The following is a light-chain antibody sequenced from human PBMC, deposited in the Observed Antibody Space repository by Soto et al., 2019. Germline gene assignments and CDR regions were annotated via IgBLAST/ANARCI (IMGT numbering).Light chain of an antibody. J-gene: IGKJ1*01. Sequence: DIQMTQSPSSLSASVGDRVTITCRASQTIANYVNWYQQKPGKVPDLLISSASTLQSGAPSRFSGSGSGTDFTPTISSLQPDDFATYYCQQYNTFWTFGQGTKVDIK. CDR1: QTIANY. CDR2: SAS. CDR3: QQYNTFWT. V-gene: IGKV1-27*01.